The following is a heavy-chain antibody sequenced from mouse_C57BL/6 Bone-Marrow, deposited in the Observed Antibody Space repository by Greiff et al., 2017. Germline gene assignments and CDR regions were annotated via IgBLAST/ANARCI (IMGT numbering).Heavy chain of an antibody. D-gene: IGHD1-1*01. V-gene: IGHV5-16*01. CDR2: INYDGSST. Sequence: EVKLMESEGGLVQPGSSMKLSCTASGFTFSDYYMAWVRQVPEKGLEWVANINYDGSSTYYLDSLKSRFIISRDNAKNILYLQMSSLKSEDTATYYCARDRDYGSPFYWYFDVWGTGTTVTVSS. J-gene: IGHJ1*03. CDR1: GFTFSDYY. CDR3: ARDRDYGSPFYWYFDV.